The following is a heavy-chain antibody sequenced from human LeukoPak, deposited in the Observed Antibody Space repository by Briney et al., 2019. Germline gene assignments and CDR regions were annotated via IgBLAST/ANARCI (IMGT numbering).Heavy chain of an antibody. Sequence: ASVKVSCKASGYTFTSYGISWVRQAPGQGLEWMGWISAYNGNTNYAQKLQGRVTMTTDTSTSTAYMELRSLRSDDTAVYYCAGVVVVVVAATRQLDVWGQGTTVTVSS. V-gene: IGHV1-18*01. J-gene: IGHJ6*02. CDR1: GYTFTSYG. D-gene: IGHD2-15*01. CDR2: ISAYNGNT. CDR3: AGVVVVVVAATRQLDV.